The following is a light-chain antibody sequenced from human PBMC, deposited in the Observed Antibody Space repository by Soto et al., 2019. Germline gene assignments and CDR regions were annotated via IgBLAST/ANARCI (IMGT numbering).Light chain of an antibody. CDR2: DAS. CDR1: PSVGKY. Sequence: EIVWTQSPATLSLSPGERATLSCRASPSVGKYLAWYQQKPGQAPRLLIYDASSRATGIPARFSGSGYWTDFTLTISSLEPEDFALYYCLQCSNWPRTFGPGTKVDIK. CDR3: LQCSNWPRT. V-gene: IGKV3-11*01. J-gene: IGKJ3*01.